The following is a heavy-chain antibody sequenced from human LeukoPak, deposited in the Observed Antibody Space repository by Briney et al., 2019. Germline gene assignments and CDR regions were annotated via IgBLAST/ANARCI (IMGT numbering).Heavy chain of an antibody. Sequence: GGSLRLSCAASGFTFSSYSMNWVRQAPGKGLEWVSSISSSSSYIYYADSVKGRFTISRDNAKNSLYLQMNSLRAEDTAVYYCARDRIWGTSGSLAWGQGTLVTVSS. CDR2: ISSSSSYI. CDR1: GFTFSSYS. V-gene: IGHV3-21*01. D-gene: IGHD2-8*01. J-gene: IGHJ4*02. CDR3: ARDRIWGTSGSLA.